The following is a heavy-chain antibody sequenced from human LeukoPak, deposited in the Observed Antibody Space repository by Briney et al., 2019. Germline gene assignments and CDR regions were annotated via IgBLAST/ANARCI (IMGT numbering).Heavy chain of an antibody. CDR1: GGSIGSYY. Sequence: SETLSLTCTVSGGSIGSYYWSWIRQPPGKGLEWIGYIYYSGSTNYNPSLKSRVTISVDTSKNQFSLKLSSVTAADTAVYYCASIYYYGSGFDPWGQGTLVTVSS. J-gene: IGHJ5*02. V-gene: IGHV4-59*01. CDR3: ASIYYYGSGFDP. CDR2: IYYSGST. D-gene: IGHD3-10*01.